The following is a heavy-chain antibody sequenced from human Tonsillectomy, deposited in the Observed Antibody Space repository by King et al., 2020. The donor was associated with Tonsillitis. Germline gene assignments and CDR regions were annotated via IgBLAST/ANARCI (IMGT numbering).Heavy chain of an antibody. Sequence: VQMVESGGGVVQPGGSLRLSCAASGFSFSNYAMHWVRQAPGKGLEWVAVIWYDGRNKYYGDSVKGRCTISRDNYKDTVYLDMNSLRAEDTAVYYCARDRDAVSGTYFDYWGQGILVTVSS. CDR3: ARDRDAVSGTYFDY. D-gene: IGHD6-19*01. CDR2: IWYDGRNK. CDR1: GFSFSNYA. J-gene: IGHJ4*02. V-gene: IGHV3-33*08.